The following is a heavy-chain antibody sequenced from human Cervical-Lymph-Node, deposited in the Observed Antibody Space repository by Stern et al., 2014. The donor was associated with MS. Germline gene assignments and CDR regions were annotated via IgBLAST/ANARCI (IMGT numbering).Heavy chain of an antibody. V-gene: IGHV4-31*03. J-gene: IGHJ5*02. CDR3: ALLWDGGSIYDH. CDR2: IYNRVSA. CDR1: GGSISSGGYY. Sequence: QLTLQESGPGLVKPSQTLSLTCTVSGGSISSGGYYWSWIRQPPGKGLEWRGYIYNRVSAYYNPSLNSRIIISVDTSKNQFSLKVTSVTAADTALYYCALLWDGGSIYDHWGQGTLVTVSS. D-gene: IGHD2-15*01.